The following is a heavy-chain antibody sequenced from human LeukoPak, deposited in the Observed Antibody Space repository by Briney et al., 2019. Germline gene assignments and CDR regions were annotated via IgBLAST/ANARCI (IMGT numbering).Heavy chain of an antibody. V-gene: IGHV3-7*03. Sequence: PGGSLRLSCAGSGYTFSSYWMSWVRQAPGKGLEWVANIKQDGSEKYYVDSVKGRFTISRDNAKNSLYLQMNSLRAEDTAVYYCARGNVVFDYWGQGTLVTVSS. CDR1: GYTFSSYW. J-gene: IGHJ4*02. D-gene: IGHD2-15*01. CDR2: IKQDGSEK. CDR3: ARGNVVFDY.